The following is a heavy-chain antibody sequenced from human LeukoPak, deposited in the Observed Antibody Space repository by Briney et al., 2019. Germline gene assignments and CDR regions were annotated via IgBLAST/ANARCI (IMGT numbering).Heavy chain of an antibody. CDR1: GFTFSDYY. CDR2: ISSSSSTI. CDR3: ARDGVNYYDSSGYYSFDY. D-gene: IGHD3-22*01. J-gene: IGHJ4*02. Sequence: GGSLRLSCAASGFTFSDYYMSWIRQAPGKGLEWVSYISSSSSTIYYADSVKGRFTISRDNAKNSLYLQMNSLRAEDTAVYYCARDGVNYYDSSGYYSFDYWGQGTLVTVSS. V-gene: IGHV3-11*01.